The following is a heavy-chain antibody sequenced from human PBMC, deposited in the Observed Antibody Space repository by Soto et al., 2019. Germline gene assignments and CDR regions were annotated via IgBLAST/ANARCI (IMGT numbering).Heavy chain of an antibody. CDR1: GYTFTSYG. CDR2: ISAYNGNT. Sequence: VKVSCKASGYTFTSYGISWVRQAPGQGLEWMGWISAYNGNTNYAQKLQGRVTMTTDTSTSTAYMELRSLRSDDTAVYYCARRYCSSTSCYVSYYYMDVWGKGTTVTVSS. J-gene: IGHJ6*03. D-gene: IGHD2-2*01. V-gene: IGHV1-18*01. CDR3: ARRYCSSTSCYVSYYYMDV.